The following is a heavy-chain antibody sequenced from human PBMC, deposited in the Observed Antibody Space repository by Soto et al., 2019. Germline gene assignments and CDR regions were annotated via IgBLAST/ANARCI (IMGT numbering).Heavy chain of an antibody. CDR1: VLTFFNYG. V-gene: IGHV3-23*01. J-gene: IGHJ2*01. D-gene: IGHD7-27*01. CDR3: AKDSGDGKRFFDL. Sequence: GGSLRLSCAASVLTFFNYGMGWVRQAPGKGLEWVSAVSGSGSNTYYADSVKGRFTISRDNSKNTLYLQMNSVRAEDTAKYHCAKDSGDGKRFFDLWGRGTLVTVSS. CDR2: VSGSGSNT.